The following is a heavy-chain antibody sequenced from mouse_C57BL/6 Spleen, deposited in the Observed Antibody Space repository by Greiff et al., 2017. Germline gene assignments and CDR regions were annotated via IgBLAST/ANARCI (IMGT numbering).Heavy chain of an antibody. V-gene: IGHV1-52*01. CDR2: IDPSDSET. Sequence: QVQLQQPGAELVRPGSSVKLSCKASGYTFTSYWMHWVKQRPIQGLEWIGNIDPSDSETHYNQKFKDKATLTVDKSSSTAYMQLSSLTSEDSAVYYCAMKRDYSTYFDYWGQGTTLTVSS. J-gene: IGHJ2*01. CDR3: AMKRDYSTYFDY. D-gene: IGHD2-5*01. CDR1: GYTFTSYW.